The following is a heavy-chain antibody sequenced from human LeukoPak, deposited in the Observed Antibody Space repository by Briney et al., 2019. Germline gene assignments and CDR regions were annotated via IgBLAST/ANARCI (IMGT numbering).Heavy chain of an antibody. CDR1: GFIFSSYA. D-gene: IGHD3-22*01. CDR3: AKDRPRSYYDSSGYYYWHY. J-gene: IGHJ4*02. V-gene: IGHV3-23*01. Sequence: GGSLSFSCAASGFIFSSYAMSWVRQAPGKGLEWVSAISGSGGSTYYADSVKGRFTISRDNSKNTLYLQMNSLRAEDTAVYYCAKDRPRSYYDSSGYYYWHYWGQGTLVTVSS. CDR2: ISGSGGST.